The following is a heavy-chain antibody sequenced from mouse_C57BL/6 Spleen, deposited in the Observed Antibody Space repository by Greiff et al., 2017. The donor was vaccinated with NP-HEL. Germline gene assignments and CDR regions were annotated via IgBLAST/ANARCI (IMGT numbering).Heavy chain of an antibody. CDR3: ARWGGYDGAWFAY. V-gene: IGHV1-20*01. J-gene: IGHJ3*01. CDR1: GYSFTGYF. CDR2: INPYNGDT. Sequence: VQLQQSGPELVKPGDSVKISCKASGYSFTGYFMNWVMQSHGKSLEWIGRINPYNGDTFYNQKFKGKATLTVDKSSSTAHMELRSLTSEDSAVYYCARWGGYDGAWFAYWGQGTLVTVSA. D-gene: IGHD2-2*01.